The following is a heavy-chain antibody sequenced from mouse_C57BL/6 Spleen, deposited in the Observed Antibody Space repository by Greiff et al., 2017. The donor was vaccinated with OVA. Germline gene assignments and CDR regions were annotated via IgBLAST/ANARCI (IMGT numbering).Heavy chain of an antibody. D-gene: IGHD3-2*02. CDR2: IDPSDSYT. J-gene: IGHJ3*01. CDR1: GYTFTSYW. V-gene: IGHV1-69*01. Sequence: QVQLQQPGAELVMPGASVKLSCKASGYTFTSYWMHWVKQRPGQGLEWIGEIDPSDSYTNYNQKFKGKSTLTVDKSSSTAYMQLSSLTSEDSAVYYCARSGGSSGYAWFAYWGQGTLVTVSA. CDR3: ARSGGSSGYAWFAY.